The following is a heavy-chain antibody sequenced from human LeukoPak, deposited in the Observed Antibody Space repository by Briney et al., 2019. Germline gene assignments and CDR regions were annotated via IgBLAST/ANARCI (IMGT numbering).Heavy chain of an antibody. J-gene: IGHJ4*02. CDR3: ATDLNVVVPAAMNY. CDR2: FDPEDGET. Sequence: ASVKVSCKVSGYTLTELSMHWVRQAPGKGLEWMGGFDPEDGETIYAQKFQGRVTMTEDTSTDTAYMELSSLRSEDTAVYYCATDLNVVVPAAMNYWGQGTLVTVSS. V-gene: IGHV1-24*01. D-gene: IGHD2-2*01. CDR1: GYTLTELS.